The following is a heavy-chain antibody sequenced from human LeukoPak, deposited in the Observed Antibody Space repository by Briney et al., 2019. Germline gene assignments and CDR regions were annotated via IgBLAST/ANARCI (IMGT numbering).Heavy chain of an antibody. D-gene: IGHD1-1*01. CDR3: TVPYFDY. CDR2: IKNKADGGTT. Sequence: GGSLRLSCAASGFTFSSYEMSWVRQAPGKGLEWVGHIKNKADGGTTDYAAPVKGRFIISRDDSKNTLYLQMNSLKAEDTAVYYCTVPYFDYWGQGNLVTVSS. J-gene: IGHJ4*02. CDR1: GFTFSSYE. V-gene: IGHV3-15*01.